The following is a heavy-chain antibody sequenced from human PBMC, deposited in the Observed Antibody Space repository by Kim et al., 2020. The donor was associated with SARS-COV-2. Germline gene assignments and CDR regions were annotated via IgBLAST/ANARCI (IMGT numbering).Heavy chain of an antibody. CDR3: ARRAFSGYFDWLFNYFDY. D-gene: IGHD3-9*01. Sequence: GESLKISCKGSGYSFTSYWIGWVRQMPGKGLEWMGIIYPGDSDTRYSPSFQGQVTISADKSISTAYLQWSSLKASDTAMYYCARRAFSGYFDWLFNYFDYWGQGTLVTVSS. CDR2: IYPGDSDT. J-gene: IGHJ4*02. CDR1: GYSFTSYW. V-gene: IGHV5-51*01.